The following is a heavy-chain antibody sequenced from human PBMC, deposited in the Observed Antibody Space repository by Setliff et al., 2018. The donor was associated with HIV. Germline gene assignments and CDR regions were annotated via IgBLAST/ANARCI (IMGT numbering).Heavy chain of an antibody. J-gene: IGHJ5*02. D-gene: IGHD3-10*01. CDR1: GGSISSYS. CDR3: ARTRSGTYYGEMNWFDP. Sequence: PSETLSLTCTVSGGSISSYSWSWIRQPPGKGLEWIGYIYTSGSTKYNPSLKSRVTISVDTSKNRFSLTLRSVTAADTAVYYCARTRSGTYYGEMNWFDPWGQGILVTVSS. CDR2: IYTSGST. V-gene: IGHV4-4*08.